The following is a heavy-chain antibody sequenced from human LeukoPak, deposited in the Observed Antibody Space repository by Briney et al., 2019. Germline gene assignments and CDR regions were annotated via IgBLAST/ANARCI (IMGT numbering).Heavy chain of an antibody. V-gene: IGHV7-4-1*02. D-gene: IGHD2-15*01. CDR1: GYTFTSYA. CDR3: ARGRLPVRYWFDP. J-gene: IGHJ5*02. Sequence: ASVKVSCKASGYTFTSYAMNWVRQAPGQGLEWMGWINTNTGNPTYAQGFTGRLVFSLDTSVSTAYPRISSLKAEDTAVYYCARGRLPVRYWFDPWGQGTLVTVSS. CDR2: INTNTGNP.